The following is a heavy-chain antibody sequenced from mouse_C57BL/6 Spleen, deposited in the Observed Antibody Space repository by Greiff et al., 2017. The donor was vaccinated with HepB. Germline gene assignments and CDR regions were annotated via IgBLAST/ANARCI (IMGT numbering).Heavy chain of an antibody. CDR2: ISYDGSN. CDR1: GYSITSGYY. CDR3: AREEILYAMDY. Sequence: EVKVEESGPGLVKPSQSLSLTCSVTGYSITSGYYWNWIRQFPGNKLEWMGYISYDGSNNYNPSLKNRISITRDTSKNQFFLKLNSVTTEDTATYYCAREEILYAMDYWGQGTSVTVSS. J-gene: IGHJ4*01. V-gene: IGHV3-6*01.